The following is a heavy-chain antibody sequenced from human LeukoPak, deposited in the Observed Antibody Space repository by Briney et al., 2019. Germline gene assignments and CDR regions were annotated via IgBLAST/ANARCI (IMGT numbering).Heavy chain of an antibody. J-gene: IGHJ4*02. V-gene: IGHV4-34*01. CDR3: ASTGAHRGSGRTTFDY. CDR1: GFTFSSYA. CDR2: INHSGST. D-gene: IGHD3-10*01. Sequence: GSLRLSCAASGFTFSSYALSWVRQPPGKGLEWIGEINHSGSTNYNPSLKSRVTISVDTSKNQFSLKLSSVTAADTAVYYCASTGAHRGSGRTTFDYWGQGTLVTVSS.